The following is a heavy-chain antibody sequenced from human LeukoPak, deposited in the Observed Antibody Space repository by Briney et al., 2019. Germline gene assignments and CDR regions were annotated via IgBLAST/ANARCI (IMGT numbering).Heavy chain of an antibody. Sequence: GGSLRLSCAASGFTFSNYNMNWVRQAPGKGLEWVSAISGSGGSTYYADSVKGRFTISRDNSKNTLYLQMNSLRAEDTAVYYCARVVVAATLAGYWFDPWGQGTLVTVSS. CDR3: ARVVVAATLAGYWFDP. V-gene: IGHV3-23*01. D-gene: IGHD2-15*01. J-gene: IGHJ5*02. CDR2: ISGSGGST. CDR1: GFTFSNYN.